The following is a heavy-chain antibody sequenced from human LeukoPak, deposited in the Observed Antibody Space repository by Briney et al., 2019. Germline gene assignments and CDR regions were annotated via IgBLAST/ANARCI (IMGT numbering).Heavy chain of an antibody. CDR3: ARSATPYSSGWQTSY. Sequence: GGSLRLSCAASGFTFNSYTMHWVRQAPGKGLEWVALMSYDGTNEYYADSVKGRFTISRDYSKNTLYLQMNSLRGEDMAVYYCARSATPYSSGWQTSYWGQGTLVTVSS. J-gene: IGHJ4*02. V-gene: IGHV3-30-3*01. CDR1: GFTFNSYT. D-gene: IGHD2-15*01. CDR2: MSYDGTNE.